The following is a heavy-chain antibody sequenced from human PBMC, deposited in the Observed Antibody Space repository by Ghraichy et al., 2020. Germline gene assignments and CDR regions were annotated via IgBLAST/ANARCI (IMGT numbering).Heavy chain of an antibody. V-gene: IGHV3-48*02. CDR2: ITSSSRSI. Sequence: GGSLRLSCVGSGFSFSGYSMNWVRQSPGKGLEWVSYITSSSRSIFYADSVKGRITISRDNAKNSLSLQMNSLRDEDTAVYYCARGSRVVRFYYYDGMDVWGQGTTVTVSS. J-gene: IGHJ6*02. CDR3: ARGSRVVRFYYYDGMDV. D-gene: IGHD4-23*01. CDR1: GFSFSGYS.